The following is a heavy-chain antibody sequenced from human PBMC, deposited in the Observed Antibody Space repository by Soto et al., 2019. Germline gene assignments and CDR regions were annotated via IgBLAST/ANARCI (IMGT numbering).Heavy chain of an antibody. Sequence: GAAVKVSCKASGYTFTTYGVSWVRQAPGQGLEWMGRISAYNGDTNYAQKLQGRLTMTTDTSTRTAYMELRSLRSDDTAVYYCASHPVSGSLHFDSWGQGTLVTVSS. CDR2: ISAYNGDT. CDR3: ASHPVSGSLHFDS. CDR1: GYTFTTYG. V-gene: IGHV1-18*04. D-gene: IGHD1-26*01. J-gene: IGHJ4*02.